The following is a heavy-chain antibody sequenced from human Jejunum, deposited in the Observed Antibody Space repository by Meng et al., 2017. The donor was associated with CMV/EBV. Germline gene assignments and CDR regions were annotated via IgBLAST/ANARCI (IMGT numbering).Heavy chain of an antibody. Sequence: GGAVTDFHYGSWVRQPPGKGLEWIAYVSYNGNTNYNRSLKGRVSVSSDAAKNQFYLRLASATTADTAVYYCARGWADIRFSGAMDVWGQGTTVTVSS. D-gene: IGHD3-3*01. CDR2: VSYNGNT. V-gene: IGHV4-59*02. CDR3: ARGWADIRFSGAMDV. J-gene: IGHJ6*02. CDR1: GGAVTDFHY.